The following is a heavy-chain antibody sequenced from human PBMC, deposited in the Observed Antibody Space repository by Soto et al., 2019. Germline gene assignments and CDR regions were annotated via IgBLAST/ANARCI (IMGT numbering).Heavy chain of an antibody. CDR3: AKDQGGYDWDYYYGMDV. Sequence: GGSLRLSCAASGFTFSSYAMSWVRQAPGKGLEWVSAISGSGGSTYYADSVKGRFTISRDNSKNTLYLQMNSLRAEDTAVYYCAKDQGGYDWDYYYGMDVWGQGTTVTVSS. CDR2: ISGSGGST. CDR1: GFTFSSYA. D-gene: IGHD5-12*01. V-gene: IGHV3-23*01. J-gene: IGHJ6*02.